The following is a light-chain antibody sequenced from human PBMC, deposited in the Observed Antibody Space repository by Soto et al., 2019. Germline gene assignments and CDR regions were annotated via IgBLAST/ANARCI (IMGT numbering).Light chain of an antibody. J-gene: IGKJ1*01. CDR3: QHYDSSTWT. Sequence: GTTQSPATLSVSPGERATLSCRAGQNIHTNLAWYQQKPGQAPRLLIYGASTRATGIPARFSGSGSGTDFTLTISRLEAEDFAVYYCQHYDSSTWTFGQGRKVDI. CDR1: QNIHTN. V-gene: IGKV3-15*01. CDR2: GAS.